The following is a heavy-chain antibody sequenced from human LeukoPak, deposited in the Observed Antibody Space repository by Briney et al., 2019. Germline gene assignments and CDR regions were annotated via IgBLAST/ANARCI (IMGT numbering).Heavy chain of an antibody. V-gene: IGHV4-38-2*02. CDR1: GYSISSGYF. CDR3: ARVNVWGPYAVYFDY. Sequence: ASETLSLTCTVSGYSISSGYFWGWIRQPPGKGLEWIGSMYNSGSTYYNPSLKSRVTISIDTSKNQFSLQLSSVTAADTAVYFCARVNVWGPYAVYFDYWGQGTLVTVSS. D-gene: IGHD7-27*01. J-gene: IGHJ4*02. CDR2: MYNSGST.